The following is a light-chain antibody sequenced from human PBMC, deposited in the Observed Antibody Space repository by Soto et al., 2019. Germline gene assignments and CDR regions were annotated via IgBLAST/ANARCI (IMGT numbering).Light chain of an antibody. CDR1: QSISSW. J-gene: IGKJ4*01. V-gene: IGKV1-5*01. CDR3: QQYNTYSSLT. CDR2: DAS. Sequence: IQLTQSPSSLSASVGDRVTITCRASQSISSWLAWYQQKLGRAPRLLIYDASSLESGVPSRFSGSGYGTEFTLTISSLQPDDFATYYCQQYNTYSSLTFGGGTKVDNK.